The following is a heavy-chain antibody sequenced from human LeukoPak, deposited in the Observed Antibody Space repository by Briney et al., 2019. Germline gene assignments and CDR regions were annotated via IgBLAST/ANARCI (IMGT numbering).Heavy chain of an antibody. J-gene: IGHJ1*01. CDR3: AREHDSSGYYDRFQH. Sequence: GASVKVSCKASGYTFTGYYMHWVRQAPGQGLEWMGWINPNSGGTNYAQKFQGRVTMTRDTSISTAYMELSRLRSDDTAVYYCAREHDSSGYYDRFQHWGQGTLVTVPS. D-gene: IGHD3-22*01. CDR2: INPNSGGT. V-gene: IGHV1-2*02. CDR1: GYTFTGYY.